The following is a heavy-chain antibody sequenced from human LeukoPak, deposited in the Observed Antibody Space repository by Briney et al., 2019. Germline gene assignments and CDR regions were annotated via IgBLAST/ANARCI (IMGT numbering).Heavy chain of an antibody. CDR2: ISTSGTSM. D-gene: IGHD6-19*01. V-gene: IGHV3-48*03. CDR3: ARDRSGWYYVDH. Sequence: TGGSLRLSCAASGFSVSSYGFNWVRQAPGRGLEWVSYISTSGTSMYYADSVRGRFTVSRDNAKNSLYLQMNNLRAEDTAVYYCARDRSGWYYVDHWGQGTLVTVSS. CDR1: GFSVSSYG. J-gene: IGHJ4*02.